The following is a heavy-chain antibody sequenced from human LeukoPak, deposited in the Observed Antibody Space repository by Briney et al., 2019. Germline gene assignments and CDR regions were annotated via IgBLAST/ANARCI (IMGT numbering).Heavy chain of an antibody. D-gene: IGHD3-22*01. Sequence: SETLSLTCTVSGGSISSGFYYWSWIRQPAGKGLEWVGRIYTSGITNYNPSLKSRVTISVDTSKNQFSLKLSSVTAADTAVYYCASEPFYYDSRGYYWWGQGTLVTASS. V-gene: IGHV4-61*02. J-gene: IGHJ4*02. CDR2: IYTSGIT. CDR1: GGSISSGFYY. CDR3: ASEPFYYDSRGYYW.